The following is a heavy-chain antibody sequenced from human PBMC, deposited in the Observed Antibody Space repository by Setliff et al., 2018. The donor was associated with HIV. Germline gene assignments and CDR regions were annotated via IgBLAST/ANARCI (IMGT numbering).Heavy chain of an antibody. V-gene: IGHV4-30-2*04. D-gene: IGHD2-21*02. J-gene: IGHJ3*02. CDR2: ST. Sequence: STYYNPSLKRRFTISVDPSKSQFSLKATSVTAEDTAMYYCARLGAYWGGDCYDDAFDIWGQGTMVTVSS. CDR3: ARLGAYWGGDCYDDAFDI.